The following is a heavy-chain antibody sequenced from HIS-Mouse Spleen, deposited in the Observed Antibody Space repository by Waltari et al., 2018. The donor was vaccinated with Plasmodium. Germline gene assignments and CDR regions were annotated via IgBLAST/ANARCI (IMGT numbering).Heavy chain of an antibody. D-gene: IGHD2-15*01. Sequence: QVQLQQWGAGLLKPSETLSLTCAVYGGSFSGYYWSWLRQPPGRGLEGIGEINHNGRTKHNPYLKGRVTISVDTSKNQCSLKLRSVTAADTAVYYCAGGVGYCSGGSCDHYFDYWGQGTLVTVSS. J-gene: IGHJ4*02. V-gene: IGHV4-34*01. CDR3: AGGVGYCSGGSCDHYFDY. CDR2: INHNGRT. CDR1: GGSFSGYY.